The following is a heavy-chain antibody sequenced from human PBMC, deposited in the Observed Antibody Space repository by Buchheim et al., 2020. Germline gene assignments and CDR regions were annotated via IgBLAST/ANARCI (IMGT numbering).Heavy chain of an antibody. CDR1: GYTFTGYY. J-gene: IGHJ6*02. Sequence: QVQLVQSGAEVKKPGASVKVSCKASGYTFTGYYMHWVRQAPGQGLEWMGWINPNSGGTNYAQKFQGWVTMTRDTSIRTAYMELSRLRSDDTAVYYCARGSPSYYYDSSGYYYDYYYYGMDVWGQGTT. CDR2: INPNSGGT. D-gene: IGHD3-22*01. CDR3: ARGSPSYYYDSSGYYYDYYYYGMDV. V-gene: IGHV1-2*04.